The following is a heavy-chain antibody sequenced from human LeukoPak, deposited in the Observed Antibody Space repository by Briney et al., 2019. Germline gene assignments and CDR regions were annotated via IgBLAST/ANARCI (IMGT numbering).Heavy chain of an antibody. CDR3: ARALAVAGFYFDY. J-gene: IGHJ4*02. V-gene: IGHV4-59*01. CDR2: IYYSGST. Sequence: PSETLSLTCTVSGGSISSYYWSWIRQPPGKGLEWIGYIYYSGSTNYNPSLKSRVTISVDTSKNQFSLKLSSVTAADTAVYYCARALAVAGFYFDYWGQGTLVTVSS. D-gene: IGHD6-19*01. CDR1: GGSISSYY.